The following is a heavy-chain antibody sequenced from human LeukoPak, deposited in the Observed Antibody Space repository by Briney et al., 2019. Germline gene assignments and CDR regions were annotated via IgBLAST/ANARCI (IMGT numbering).Heavy chain of an antibody. CDR2: IRSNPYGGTT. CDR1: GFTFVDYA. Sequence: GGSLILSCTASGFTFVDYAITWVRQAPGKVLEWVGFIRSNPYGGTTECAASVKGRFTISRDDSKSIAYLQMNSLKTEDTAVYYCTRGLLPGYWGQGTLVTVSS. J-gene: IGHJ4*02. V-gene: IGHV3-49*04. CDR3: TRGLLPGY. D-gene: IGHD2/OR15-2a*01.